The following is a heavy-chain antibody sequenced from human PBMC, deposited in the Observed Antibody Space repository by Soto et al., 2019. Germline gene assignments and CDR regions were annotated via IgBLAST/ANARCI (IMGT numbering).Heavy chain of an antibody. Sequence: QVQLQESGPGLVKPSQTLSLTCTVSGGSISSGGYDWSWIRQHPGKGLEWIGYIYYSGSTYYNPSLKSRVTISVDTSKNQFSLKLSSVTAADTAVYYCARDGPPITVRGMDVWGQGTTVTVSS. CDR1: GGSISSGGYD. CDR2: IYYSGST. CDR3: ARDGPPITVRGMDV. D-gene: IGHD3-16*01. J-gene: IGHJ6*02. V-gene: IGHV4-31*03.